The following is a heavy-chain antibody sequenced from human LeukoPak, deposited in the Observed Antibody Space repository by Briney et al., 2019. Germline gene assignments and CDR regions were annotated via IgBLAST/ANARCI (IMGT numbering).Heavy chain of an antibody. CDR2: ISISGGST. CDR3: ARDYFWEQYYFDY. CDR1: GFTFNIYA. J-gene: IGHJ4*02. V-gene: IGHV3-23*01. D-gene: IGHD3-16*01. Sequence: GGSLRLSCAASGFTFNIYAMSWVRQAPGRGLEWISGISISGGSTYYADSVMGRFTISRDYSKNTLYLQMNSLRAEDTAVYYCARDYFWEQYYFDYWGQGTLVTVSS.